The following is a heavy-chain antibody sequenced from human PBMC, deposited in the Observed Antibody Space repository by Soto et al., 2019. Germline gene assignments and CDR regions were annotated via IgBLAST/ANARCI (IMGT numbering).Heavy chain of an antibody. D-gene: IGHD3-10*01. J-gene: IGHJ4*02. CDR2: ISPYKGNT. CDR1: GYTFTSCG. CDR3: ARDLDGSGSYYTDY. V-gene: IGHV1-18*01. Sequence: QVQLMQSGADVKKPGASVKVSCRASGYTFTSCGIAWVRQAPGQGLEWMGWISPYKGNTHYAQKFQGRVTMTTDTSTSTAYMELRSLRSDDTAVYYCARDLDGSGSYYTDYCGQGTLVTVSS.